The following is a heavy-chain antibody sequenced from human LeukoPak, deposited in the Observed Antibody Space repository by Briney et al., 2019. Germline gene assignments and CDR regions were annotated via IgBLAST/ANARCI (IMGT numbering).Heavy chain of an antibody. CDR3: ARDWYYFDS. J-gene: IGHJ4*02. V-gene: IGHV3-48*01. CDR2: ISGSGSTM. CDR1: GFTFSSYN. Sequence: GGSLRLSCAASGFTFSSYNMNWVRQAPGKGLEWVSHISGSGSTMHYADSVKGRFTISRDNAKNSLYLQVNSLRGEDTAAYYCARDWYYFDSWGQGTLVTVSS.